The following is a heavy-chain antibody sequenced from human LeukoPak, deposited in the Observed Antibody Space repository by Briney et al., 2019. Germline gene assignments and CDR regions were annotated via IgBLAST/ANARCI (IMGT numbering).Heavy chain of an antibody. J-gene: IGHJ4*02. CDR1: GGTFSSYA. Sequence: VASVKVSCKASGGTFSSYAISWERQAPGQGLEWMGGIIPIFGTANYAQKFQGRVTITTDESTSTAYMELSSLRSEDTAVYYCARVGYCGGDCSEYYFDYWGQGTLVTVSS. V-gene: IGHV1-69*05. CDR2: IIPIFGTA. D-gene: IGHD2-21*02. CDR3: ARVGYCGGDCSEYYFDY.